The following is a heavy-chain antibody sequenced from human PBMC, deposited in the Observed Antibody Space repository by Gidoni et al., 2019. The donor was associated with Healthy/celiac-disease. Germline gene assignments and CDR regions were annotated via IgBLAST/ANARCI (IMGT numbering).Heavy chain of an antibody. CDR3: ARDGLWGGYDFFDY. V-gene: IGHV3-11*05. CDR2: ISSSSSYT. J-gene: IGHJ4*02. Sequence: QVQLVESGGGLVKPGGCLSLSCAAPGFPFSDYYMSWIRQAPGKGLEWVSDISSSSSYTNYADSVKGRFTISIDNAKNSLYLQMNSLSAEDTAVYYCARDGLWGGYDFFDYWGQGTLVTVSS. D-gene: IGHD5-12*01. CDR1: GFPFSDYY.